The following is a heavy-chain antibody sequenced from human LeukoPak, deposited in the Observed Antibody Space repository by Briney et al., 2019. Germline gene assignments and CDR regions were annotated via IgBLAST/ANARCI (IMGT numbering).Heavy chain of an antibody. V-gene: IGHV3-30*18. D-gene: IGHD5-18*01. CDR2: ISYDGRNK. CDR1: EFTFSSYG. CDR3: AKGKIKPWMQERNFGMDV. J-gene: IGHJ6*02. Sequence: AGGSLRLSCAASEFTFSSYGMHWVRQAPGKGLECVAVISYDGRNKRYADSVQGRFTISRDNSKNTLSLQMNSVGGEDTAVYYCAKGKIKPWMQERNFGMDVGGQETTVTVSS.